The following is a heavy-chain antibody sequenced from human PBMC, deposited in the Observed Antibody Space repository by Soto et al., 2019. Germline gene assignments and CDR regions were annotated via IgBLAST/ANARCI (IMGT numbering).Heavy chain of an antibody. J-gene: IGHJ6*04. D-gene: IGHD2-2*01. CDR2: IYPGDSDT. CDR1: EYSFTNYW. CDR3: ARSRVVTASNYYSGLDG. Sequence: VESLKISCKGSEYSFTNYWIGWVRQMPGKGLEWMGIIYPGDSDTRYSPSFEGQVTISADKSISTAYLQWSSLKASDTAMYYCARSRVVTASNYYSGLDGWGKGTKVTVSS. V-gene: IGHV5-51*01.